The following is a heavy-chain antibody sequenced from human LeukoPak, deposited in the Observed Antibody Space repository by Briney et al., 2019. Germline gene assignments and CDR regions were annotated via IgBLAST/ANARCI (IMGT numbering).Heavy chain of an antibody. J-gene: IGHJ4*02. CDR3: AREATTSRPGDY. V-gene: IGHV3-7*01. Sequence: GGSLRLSCAASGFTFSNFWMKWVRQAPGKGLEWVANVNQDGSETHYVDSVKGRFTISRDNAKNSLFLQLNSLRAEDTAVYYCAREATTSRPGDYWGLGTLVTVSS. CDR1: GFTFSNFW. CDR2: VNQDGSET. D-gene: IGHD1-1*01.